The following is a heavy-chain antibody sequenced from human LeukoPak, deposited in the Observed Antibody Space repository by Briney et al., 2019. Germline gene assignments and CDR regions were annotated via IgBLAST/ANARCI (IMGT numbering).Heavy chain of an antibody. J-gene: IGHJ3*02. CDR3: AKDLGSGYDSFAFDI. CDR2: ISHSGREK. V-gene: IGHV3-30*04. D-gene: IGHD5-12*01. Sequence: QPGRSLRLSCAASGFTFSSKAMHWVRQAPGKGLEWVAVISHSGREKFYGDSVKGRFTISRDSSKNTLYLQMNSLRAEDTAVYYCAKDLGSGYDSFAFDIWGQGTMVTVSS. CDR1: GFTFSSKA.